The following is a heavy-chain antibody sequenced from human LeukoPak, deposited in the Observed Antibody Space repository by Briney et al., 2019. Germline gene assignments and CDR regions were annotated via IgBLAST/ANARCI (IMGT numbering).Heavy chain of an antibody. CDR2: INPTSGGT. CDR1: GYTFTGYY. D-gene: IGHD3-10*01. J-gene: IGHJ5*02. CDR3: ARGRNGYYGSGRKRNWFDP. V-gene: IGHV1-2*02. Sequence: ASVKVSCKTSGYTFTGYYIQWVRQAPGQGLEWMGYINPTSGGTNYAQEFQGRVTMTRNTSISTAYMELSSLRSEDTAVYYCARGRNGYYGSGRKRNWFDPWGQGTLVTVSS.